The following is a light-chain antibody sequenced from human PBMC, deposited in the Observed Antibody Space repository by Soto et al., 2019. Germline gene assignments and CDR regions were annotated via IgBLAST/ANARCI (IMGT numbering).Light chain of an antibody. V-gene: IGKV3-15*01. J-gene: IGKJ4*01. CDR2: GAS. CDR1: QSVSSN. CDR3: QQYIRWPLT. Sequence: IVMTQSPATLSVSPWERATLSCRASQSVSSNLAWYQQKPGQAPSLLIYGASTRATGTPARFSGSGSGTEFTLTISSLQSEDFAVYYCQQYIRWPLTFGGGTKV.